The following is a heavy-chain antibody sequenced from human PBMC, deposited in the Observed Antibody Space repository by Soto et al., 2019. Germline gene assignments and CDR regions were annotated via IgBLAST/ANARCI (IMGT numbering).Heavy chain of an antibody. Sequence: PSETLSLTCAVYGGSFSGYYWSWIRQPPGKGLEWIGYMYHTGSTDYNPSLKSRVTISVDTSKNQFSLKLNSVTAADTAVYYCARDLWGYCGTDCYPLDVWGQGTTVTVSS. CDR3: ARDLWGYCGTDCYPLDV. CDR1: GGSFSGYY. V-gene: IGHV4-34*01. D-gene: IGHD2-21*02. J-gene: IGHJ6*02. CDR2: MYHTGST.